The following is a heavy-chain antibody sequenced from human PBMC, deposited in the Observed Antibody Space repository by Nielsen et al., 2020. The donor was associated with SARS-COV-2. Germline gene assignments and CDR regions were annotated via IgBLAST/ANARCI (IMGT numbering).Heavy chain of an antibody. Sequence: GGSLRLSCAASGFTFSNAWMSWVRQAPGKGLEWVGRIKSKTDGGTTDYAAPVKGRFTISRVDSKNTLYLQMISLRAEDTAVYYFAREQIIWLHDAFDIWGQVTMVTVSS. D-gene: IGHD3-10*01. J-gene: IGHJ3*02. CDR1: GFTFSNAW. CDR2: IKSKTDGGTT. V-gene: IGHV3-15*05. CDR3: AREQIIWLHDAFDI.